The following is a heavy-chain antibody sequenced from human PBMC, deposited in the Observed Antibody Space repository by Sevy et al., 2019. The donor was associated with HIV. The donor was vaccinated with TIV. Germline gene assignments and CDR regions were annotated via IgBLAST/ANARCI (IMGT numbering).Heavy chain of an antibody. J-gene: IGHJ5*02. V-gene: IGHV3-72*01. D-gene: IGHD3-10*01. CDR1: GFSFSDYN. CDR3: ARELWYGELGGWFDP. CDR2: SGNKANIYTT. Sequence: GGSPRLSCEASGFSFSDYNMDWVRQAPGRGLEWLGRSGNKANIYTTQYAASVKGRFSISRDDLKNSLSLQMNSLNTEDTAVYYCARELWYGELGGWFDPWGQGTLVTVSS.